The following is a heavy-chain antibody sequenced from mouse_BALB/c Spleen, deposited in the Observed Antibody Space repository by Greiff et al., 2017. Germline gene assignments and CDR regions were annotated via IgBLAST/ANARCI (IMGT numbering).Heavy chain of an antibody. Sequence: QVQLQQSGPGLVAPSQSLSITCTVSGFSLTSYGVHWVRQPPGKGLEWLGVIWAGGSTNYNSALMSRLSISKDNSKSQVFLKMNSLQTDDTAMYYCASLYYDYDDAMDYWGQGTSVTVSS. D-gene: IGHD2-4*01. CDR2: IWAGGST. V-gene: IGHV2-9*02. CDR1: GFSLTSYG. J-gene: IGHJ4*01. CDR3: ASLYYDYDDAMDY.